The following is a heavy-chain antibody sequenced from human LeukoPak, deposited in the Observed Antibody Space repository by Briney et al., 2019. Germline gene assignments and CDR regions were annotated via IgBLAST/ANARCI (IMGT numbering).Heavy chain of an antibody. V-gene: IGHV3-23*01. J-gene: IGHJ4*02. Sequence: GGSLRLSCAASGFTFSSYAMSWVRQAPGKGLEWVSAISGSGGSTYYADSVKGRFTISRDNSKNTLYLQMNSLRAEDTAVYYCGKDTVEAWFFYFDYWGQGTLVTVSS. D-gene: IGHD3-10*01. CDR3: GKDTVEAWFFYFDY. CDR2: ISGSGGST. CDR1: GFTFSSYA.